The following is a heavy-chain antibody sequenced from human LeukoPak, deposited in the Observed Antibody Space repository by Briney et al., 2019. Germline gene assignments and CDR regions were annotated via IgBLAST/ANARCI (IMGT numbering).Heavy chain of an antibody. V-gene: IGHV3-30*01. Sequence: PGRSLRLSCAASGFTFSSYAMHWVRQAPGKGLEWVAVISYDGSNKYYADSVKGRFTISRDNSKNTLYLQMNSLRAEDTAVYYCARAVYYYHYMDVWGKGTTVTVSS. CDR1: GFTFSSYA. CDR2: ISYDGSNK. CDR3: ARAVYYYHYMDV. J-gene: IGHJ6*03.